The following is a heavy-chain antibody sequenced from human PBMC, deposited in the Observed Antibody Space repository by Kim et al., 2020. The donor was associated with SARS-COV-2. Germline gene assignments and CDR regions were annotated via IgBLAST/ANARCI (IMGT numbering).Heavy chain of an antibody. V-gene: IGHV4-59*09. CDR3: ARGFDY. J-gene: IGHJ4*02. CDR2: IYSGGKS. Sequence: IYSGGKSHSNPSLTHRITISVYTSSDQCSLKLSSVTAADTAVYYCARGFDYWGQGTLVTVSS.